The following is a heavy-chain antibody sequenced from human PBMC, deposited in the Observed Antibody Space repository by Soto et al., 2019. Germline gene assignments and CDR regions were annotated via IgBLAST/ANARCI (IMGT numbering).Heavy chain of an antibody. CDR2: ISWNSGSI. D-gene: IGHD6-13*01. J-gene: IGHJ6*02. CDR1: GFTFDDYA. CDR3: AKDIQQLAYYGMDV. Sequence: EVQLVESGGGLVQPGRSLRLSCAASGFTFDDYAMHWVRQAPGKGLEWVSGISWNSGSIGYADSVKGRFTISRDNAKNSLYLHMNSLRAEDTALYYCAKDIQQLAYYGMDVWGQGTTVTVSS. V-gene: IGHV3-9*01.